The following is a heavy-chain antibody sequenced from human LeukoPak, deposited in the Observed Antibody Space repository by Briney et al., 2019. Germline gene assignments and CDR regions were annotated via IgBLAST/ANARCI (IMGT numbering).Heavy chain of an antibody. CDR2: ISGSGGST. CDR1: GFTFSSYA. Sequence: GGSLRLSCAASGFTFSSYAMSWVRQAPGKGLEWVSAISGSGGSTYYADSVKGRFTVSRDNSKNTLYLQMNSLRDEDTAVYYCAKGGPPPGQWELLSFDYWGQGTLVTVSS. J-gene: IGHJ4*02. CDR3: AKGGPPPGQWELLSFDY. D-gene: IGHD1-26*01. V-gene: IGHV3-23*01.